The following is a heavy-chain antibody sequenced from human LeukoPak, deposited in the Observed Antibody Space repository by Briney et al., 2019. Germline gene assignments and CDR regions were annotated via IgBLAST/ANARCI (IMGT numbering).Heavy chain of an antibody. D-gene: IGHD3-10*01. Sequence: ASVKVSCKASGYTFTDYYMHWVRQAPGQGLEWMGWINPNSGGTNYAQKFQGRVTMTRDTSISTAYMELSRLRSDDTAVYYCAREDPPLWFGELAPEYYFDYWGQGTLVTVSS. J-gene: IGHJ4*02. V-gene: IGHV1-2*02. CDR1: GYTFTDYY. CDR3: AREDPPLWFGELAPEYYFDY. CDR2: INPNSGGT.